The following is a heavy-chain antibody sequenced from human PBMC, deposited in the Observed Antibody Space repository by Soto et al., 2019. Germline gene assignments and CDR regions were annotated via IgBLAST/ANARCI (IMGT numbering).Heavy chain of an antibody. CDR1: GGSISSYY. CDR2: IYNSGST. Sequence: PSETLSLTCTVSGGSISSYYWSWIRQHPGKGLEWIAYIYNSGSTNYNPSLKSRVTISVDTSKNQVSLELRSVTAADTAVYYCAGKPNALYYFDYWGQGTLVTV. D-gene: IGHD2-8*01. V-gene: IGHV4-59*06. J-gene: IGHJ4*02. CDR3: AGKPNALYYFDY.